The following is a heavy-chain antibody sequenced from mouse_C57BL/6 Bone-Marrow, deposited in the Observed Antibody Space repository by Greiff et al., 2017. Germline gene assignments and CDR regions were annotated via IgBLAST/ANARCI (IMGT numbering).Heavy chain of an antibody. D-gene: IGHD1-1*01. CDR2: IYPRSGNT. Sequence: VKLMESGAELARPGASVKLSCKASGYTFTSYGLSWVKQRTGQGLEWIGEIYPRSGNTYYNEKFKGKATLTADKSSSTAYMELRSLTSEDSAVYFCARGSHYGSSAWFAYWGQGTLVTVSA. CDR1: GYTFTSYG. CDR3: ARGSHYGSSAWFAY. V-gene: IGHV1-81*01. J-gene: IGHJ3*01.